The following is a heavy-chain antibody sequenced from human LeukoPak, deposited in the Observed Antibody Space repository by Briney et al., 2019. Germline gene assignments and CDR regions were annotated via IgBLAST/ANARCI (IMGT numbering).Heavy chain of an antibody. V-gene: IGHV6-1*01. D-gene: IGHD2-2*01. Sequence: SQTLSLTCAISGDSVSSNSAAWNWIRQSPSRGLEWLGRTYYKSKWYNDYAVSVKSRITINSETSKNQFSLQLNSVTPEDTAVYYCARLESSNYAFDYWGQGTLVTVSS. CDR3: ARLESSNYAFDY. CDR2: TYYKSKWYN. J-gene: IGHJ4*02. CDR1: GDSVSSNSAA.